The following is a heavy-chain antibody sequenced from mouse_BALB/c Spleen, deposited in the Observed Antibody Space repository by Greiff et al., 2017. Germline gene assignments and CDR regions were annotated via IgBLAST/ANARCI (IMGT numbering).Heavy chain of an antibody. Sequence: VKLVESGPGLVAPSQSLSITCTVSGFSLTSYGVHWVRQPPGKGLEWLGVIWAGGSTNYNSALMSRLSISKDNSKSQVFLKMNSLQTDDTAMYYCARGAYYRYDVYAMDYWGLGTSVTVSS. CDR1: GFSLTSYG. CDR2: IWAGGST. D-gene: IGHD2-14*01. J-gene: IGHJ4*01. CDR3: ARGAYYRYDVYAMDY. V-gene: IGHV2-9*02.